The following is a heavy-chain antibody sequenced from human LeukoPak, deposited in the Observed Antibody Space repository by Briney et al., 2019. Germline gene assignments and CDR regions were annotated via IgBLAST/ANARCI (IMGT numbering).Heavy chain of an antibody. V-gene: IGHV4-59*01. CDR3: ARGVEYSSSSGLGY. Sequence: SETLSLTCAVSGGSISSYYWSWVRQPPGKGLEWIWYIYYSGSTNYNPSLKSRVTISVDTSKNQFSLKLSSVTAADTALYYCARGVEYSSSSGLGYWGQRTLVTVSS. CDR2: IYYSGST. J-gene: IGHJ4*02. D-gene: IGHD6-6*01. CDR1: GGSISSYY.